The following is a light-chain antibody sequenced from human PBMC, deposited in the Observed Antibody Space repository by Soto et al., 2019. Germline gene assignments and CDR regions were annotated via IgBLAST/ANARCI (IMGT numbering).Light chain of an antibody. CDR2: DAS. Sequence: DIQLTQSPSTLSASVGERVTITCRASQTVNTWLAWYQHKPGKAPKLLIYDASVLETGVPSRFSGFSSGTEFTLTISSLQPDDFATYFCQQYNPYSPEGLTFGGGTKVDIK. CDR1: QTVNTW. CDR3: QQYNPYSPEGLT. J-gene: IGKJ4*01. V-gene: IGKV1-5*01.